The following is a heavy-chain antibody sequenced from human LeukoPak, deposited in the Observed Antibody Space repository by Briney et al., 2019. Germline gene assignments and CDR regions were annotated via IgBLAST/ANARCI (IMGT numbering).Heavy chain of an antibody. CDR3: ARDNGYSGYGGWFDP. CDR1: SGSISSYY. V-gene: IGHV4-59*01. J-gene: IGHJ5*02. D-gene: IGHD5-12*01. Sequence: SETLSLTCTVSSGSISSYYWSWIRQPPGKGLEWIGDIYYSGSTNYNPSLKSRLTISVDTSKNQFSLKLTSVTAADTAVYYCARDNGYSGYGGWFDPWGQGTLVTVSS. CDR2: IYYSGST.